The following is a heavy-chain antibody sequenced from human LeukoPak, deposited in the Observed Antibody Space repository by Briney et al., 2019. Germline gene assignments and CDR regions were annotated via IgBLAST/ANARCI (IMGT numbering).Heavy chain of an antibody. CDR1: GFTFSSYS. V-gene: IGHV3-21*01. D-gene: IGHD3-10*01. Sequence: GGSLRLSCAASGFTFSSYSMNWVRQAPGKGLEWVSSISSSSSYIYYADSVKGRFTISRDNAKNSLYLQMNSPRAEDTAVYYCARDASTMVRGVHDYWGQGTLVTVSS. CDR2: ISSSSSYI. CDR3: ARDASTMVRGVHDY. J-gene: IGHJ4*02.